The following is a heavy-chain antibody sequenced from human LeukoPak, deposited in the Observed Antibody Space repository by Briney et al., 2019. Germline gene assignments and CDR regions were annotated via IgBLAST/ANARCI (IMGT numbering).Heavy chain of an antibody. Sequence: GASVKVSCKASGYTFTSYDINWVRQATGQGLEWMGWMNPNSGNTGYAQKFQGRVTMTRNTSISTAYMELSSLRSEDTAVYYCARELLWFGELSDAFDIWGQGTMVTVSS. CDR1: GYTFTSYD. D-gene: IGHD3-10*01. CDR3: ARELLWFGELSDAFDI. V-gene: IGHV1-8*01. J-gene: IGHJ3*02. CDR2: MNPNSGNT.